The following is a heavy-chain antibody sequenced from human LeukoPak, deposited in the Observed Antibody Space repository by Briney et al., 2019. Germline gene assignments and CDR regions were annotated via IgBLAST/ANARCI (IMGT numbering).Heavy chain of an antibody. CDR3: AKDHGYNYGYNSY. J-gene: IGHJ4*02. D-gene: IGHD5-18*01. CDR1: GFSFNNYA. CDR2: ITGSGDDT. Sequence: PGGSLRLSCAASGFSFNNYAMSWLRQVPGKGLECVSAITGSGDDTYHADSVKGRFTTSRDNSRNTLYLQMNSLRAEDTAVYYCAKDHGYNYGYNSYWGQGTLVTVSS. V-gene: IGHV3-23*01.